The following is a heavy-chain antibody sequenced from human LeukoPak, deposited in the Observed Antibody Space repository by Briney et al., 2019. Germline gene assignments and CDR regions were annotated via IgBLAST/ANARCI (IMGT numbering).Heavy chain of an antibody. J-gene: IGHJ4*02. CDR1: GFTFSSYA. Sequence: GGSLRLSCAASGFTFSSYAMSWVRQAPGKGLEWVSAISGSGGSTYYADSVKGRFTISRDNSKNTLYLQMNSLRAEDTAVYYCAKHDYGDYISNYYFDYWGQGTLVTVSS. CDR3: AKHDYGDYISNYYFDY. CDR2: ISGSGGST. D-gene: IGHD4-17*01. V-gene: IGHV3-23*01.